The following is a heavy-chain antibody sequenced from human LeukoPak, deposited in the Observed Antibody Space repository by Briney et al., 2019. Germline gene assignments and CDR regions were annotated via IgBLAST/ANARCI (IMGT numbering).Heavy chain of an antibody. V-gene: IGHV4-30-4*01. D-gene: IGHD2-15*01. Sequence: SRTLSLTCTVSGGSISSGDYYWSWIRQPPGKGLEWIGYIYYSGSTYYNPSLKSRVTISVDTSKNQFSLKLSSVTAADTAVYYCARVGPYCSGGSCYYSWFDPWGQGTLVTVSS. CDR1: GGSISSGDYY. CDR3: ARVGPYCSGGSCYYSWFDP. J-gene: IGHJ5*02. CDR2: IYYSGST.